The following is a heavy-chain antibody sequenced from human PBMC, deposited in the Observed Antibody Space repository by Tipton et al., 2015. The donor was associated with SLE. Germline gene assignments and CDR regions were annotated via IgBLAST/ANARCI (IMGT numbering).Heavy chain of an antibody. CDR1: GGSISGYY. J-gene: IGHJ4*02. Sequence: TLSLTCTVYGGSISGYYWSWIRQPPGKGLEWIGEINHSGSTNYNPSLKSRVTISIDTSKNQPSLKVSSVTAAHTAVYYCARGRYCSSTSCSYYFDFLVQGTLVTVSS. CDR2: INHSGST. D-gene: IGHD2-2*01. CDR3: ARGRYCSSTSCSYYFDF. V-gene: IGHV4-34*01.